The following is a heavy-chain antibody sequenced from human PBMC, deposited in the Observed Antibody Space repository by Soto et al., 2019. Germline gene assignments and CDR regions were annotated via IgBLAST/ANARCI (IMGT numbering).Heavy chain of an antibody. Sequence: ASVKVSCKASGYTFTSYGISWVRQAPGQGLEWMGWISAYNGNTNYAQKLQGRVTMTTDTSTSTAYMELRSLRSDDTAVYYCARDPSYCSSTSCYAGVLDYWGQGTLVTVS. D-gene: IGHD2-2*01. V-gene: IGHV1-18*01. J-gene: IGHJ4*02. CDR3: ARDPSYCSSTSCYAGVLDY. CDR2: ISAYNGNT. CDR1: GYTFTSYG.